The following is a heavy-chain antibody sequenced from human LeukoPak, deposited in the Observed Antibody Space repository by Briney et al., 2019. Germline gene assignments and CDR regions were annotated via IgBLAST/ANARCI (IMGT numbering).Heavy chain of an antibody. Sequence: PGGSLRLSCAASGFTFSSYEMNWVRQAPGKGLEWVSYISSSGSTIYYADSVKGRFTISRDNAKNSLYLQMNSLRAEDTAVYYCARGDGYDFWSGYYTGINAFDIWGQGTMVTVSS. CDR3: ARGDGYDFWSGYYTGINAFDI. CDR2: ISSSGSTI. V-gene: IGHV3-48*03. J-gene: IGHJ3*02. CDR1: GFTFSSYE. D-gene: IGHD3-3*01.